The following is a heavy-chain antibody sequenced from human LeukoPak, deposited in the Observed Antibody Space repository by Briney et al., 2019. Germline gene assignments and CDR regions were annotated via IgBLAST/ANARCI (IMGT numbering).Heavy chain of an antibody. J-gene: IGHJ5*02. CDR1: GYTFTSYD. CDR3: ARKNCSTTSCLHP. Sequence: GASVKVSCKASGYTFTSYDINWVRQAAGQGLEWMGYMNPNTGKTGYAQRFQGRVTMTRDTSIDTAYMELSSLGSEDTAVYYCARKNCSTTSCLHPWGQGTLVTVSS. D-gene: IGHD2-2*01. CDR2: MNPNTGKT. V-gene: IGHV1-8*01.